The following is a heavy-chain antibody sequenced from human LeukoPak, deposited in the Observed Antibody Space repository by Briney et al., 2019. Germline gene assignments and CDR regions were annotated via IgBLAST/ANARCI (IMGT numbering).Heavy chain of an antibody. CDR2: INHSGST. D-gene: IGHD2-2*02. Sequence: SETLSLTCAVYGGSFSGYYWSWIRQPPGKGLEWIGEINHSGSTNYNPSLKSRATISVDTSKNQFSLKLSSVTAAGTAVYYCARGMTGYCSSTSCYSAYYYYMDVWGKGTTVTVSS. V-gene: IGHV4-34*01. CDR3: ARGMTGYCSSTSCYSAYYYYMDV. J-gene: IGHJ6*03. CDR1: GGSFSGYY.